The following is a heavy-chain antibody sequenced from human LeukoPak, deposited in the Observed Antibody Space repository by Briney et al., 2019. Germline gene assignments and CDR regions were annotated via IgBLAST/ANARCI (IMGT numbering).Heavy chain of an antibody. CDR2: ISSSTYI. J-gene: IGHJ4*02. V-gene: IGHV3-21*04. Sequence: GGSLRLSCAASGFTFSSYSMNWVRQAPGKGLEWVSSISSSTYIYYADSVKGRFTNSRDNSKNTLYLQMNSPRAEDTAVYYCAKAPVAVAATGYFDYWGQGTLVTVSS. CDR1: GFTFSSYS. CDR3: AKAPVAVAATGYFDY. D-gene: IGHD6-19*01.